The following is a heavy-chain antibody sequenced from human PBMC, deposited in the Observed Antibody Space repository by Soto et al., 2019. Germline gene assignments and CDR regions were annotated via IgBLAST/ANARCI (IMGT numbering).Heavy chain of an antibody. J-gene: IGHJ5*02. CDR3: AIFSLRYIAAPNGLDP. CDR1: GGTFSSYA. V-gene: IGHV1-69*06. CDR2: IIPIFGTA. Sequence: SVKVSCKASGGTFSSYAISWVRQAPGQGLEWMGGIIPIFGTANYAQKFQGRVTITADKSTSTAYMELSSLRSEDTAVYYCAIFSLRYIAAPNGLDPWGQGTLVTVYS. D-gene: IGHD6-6*01.